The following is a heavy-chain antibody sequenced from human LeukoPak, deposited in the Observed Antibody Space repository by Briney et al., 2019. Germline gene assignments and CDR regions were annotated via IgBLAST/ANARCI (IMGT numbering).Heavy chain of an antibody. J-gene: IGHJ6*03. D-gene: IGHD6-6*01. Sequence: GGSLRLSCAASGFTFSSYGMHWVRQAPGKGLEWVAFIRYDGSNKYYADYVKGLFTISRDNSKNKLYLQMNSLRAEDTAVYYCAKDSNNKQLEDVYYYYYYMDVWGKGTTVTVSS. V-gene: IGHV3-30*02. CDR2: IRYDGSNK. CDR3: AKDSNNKQLEDVYYYYYYMDV. CDR1: GFTFSSYG.